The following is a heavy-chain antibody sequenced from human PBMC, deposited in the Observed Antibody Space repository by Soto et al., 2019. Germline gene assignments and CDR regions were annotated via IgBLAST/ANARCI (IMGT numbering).Heavy chain of an antibody. D-gene: IGHD5-18*01. Sequence: EVQLVESGGGLVQPGGSLRLSCVGSGFTFSSYWMHWVRQAPGKGPVWVSRINPAGSASSYADFVKGRVIVSRDNAKNTLYLEMNSLSAEDTAVYYCATGGSSYGCGYWGQGTLVPVSS. CDR3: ATGGSSYGCGY. CDR2: INPAGSAS. V-gene: IGHV3-74*01. J-gene: IGHJ4*02. CDR1: GFTFSSYW.